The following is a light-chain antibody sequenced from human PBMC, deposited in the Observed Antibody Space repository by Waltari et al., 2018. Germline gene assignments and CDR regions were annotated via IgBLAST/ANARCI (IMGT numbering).Light chain of an antibody. Sequence: SVLTQPPSASGPPGQGVTIPRSARSSTIGSTSVTWYQPLPGTAPKLLIFSDNQRPSGVTDRFSGSKSGNSASLAISGLQSDDEAHYYCAAWDDSLNSVLFGGGTKLTVL. CDR2: SDN. CDR1: SSTIGSTS. V-gene: IGLV1-44*01. J-gene: IGLJ2*01. CDR3: AAWDDSLNSVL.